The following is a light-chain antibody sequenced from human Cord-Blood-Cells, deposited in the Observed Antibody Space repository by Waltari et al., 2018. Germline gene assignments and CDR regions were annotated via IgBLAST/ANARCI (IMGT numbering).Light chain of an antibody. J-gene: IGLJ2*01. CDR3: SSYTSSSTLV. Sequence: QSALTQPASVSGSPGQSITISCTGTSSDVGGYNYVSWYQQPPGKAPKLMIYEVSKRPVGVSTRFSSSKSGNTASLTISGLQAEDEADYYCSSYTSSSTLVFGGGTKLTVL. V-gene: IGLV2-14*01. CDR2: EVS. CDR1: SSDVGGYNY.